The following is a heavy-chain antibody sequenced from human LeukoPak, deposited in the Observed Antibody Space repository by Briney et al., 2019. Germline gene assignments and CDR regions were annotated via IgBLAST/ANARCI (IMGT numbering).Heavy chain of an antibody. D-gene: IGHD4/OR15-4a*01. J-gene: IGHJ4*02. Sequence: GGSLRLSCAASGFTFSNYALTWVRQAPGKGLEWVSSFSGSVDNTYYADSVWGRFTISRDNAKNTLYLQMNSLRAEDTTVYYCARTHYGGAYGDYWGQGTLVTVSS. CDR3: ARTHYGGAYGDY. CDR2: FSGSVDNT. CDR1: GFTFSNYA. V-gene: IGHV3-23*01.